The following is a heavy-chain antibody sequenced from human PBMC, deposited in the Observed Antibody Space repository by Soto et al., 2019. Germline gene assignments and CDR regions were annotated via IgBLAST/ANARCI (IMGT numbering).Heavy chain of an antibody. CDR1: GFTFSSYA. CDR2: ISYDGSNK. CDR3: ARRGRGDIVVGTAFDY. Sequence: QVQLVESGGGVVQPGRSLRLSCAASGFTFSSYAMHWVRQAPGKGLEWVAVISYDGSNKYYADSVKGRFTISRDNSKNTLYLQMNSRRAEDTAVYYCARRGRGDIVVGTAFDYWGQGTLITVSS. J-gene: IGHJ4*02. D-gene: IGHD2-21*02. V-gene: IGHV3-30-3*01.